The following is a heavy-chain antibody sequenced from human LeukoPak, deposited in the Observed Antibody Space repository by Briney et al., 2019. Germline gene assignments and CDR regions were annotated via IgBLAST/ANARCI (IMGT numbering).Heavy chain of an antibody. CDR3: AIHSSGWYIYYYGMDV. D-gene: IGHD6-19*01. J-gene: IGHJ6*02. CDR1: EFTVSSNY. V-gene: IGHV3-53*01. Sequence: PGGSLRLSCAASEFTVSSNYMSWVRQPPGKGLELVSVIHGAGSTYYADSVKGRFNISRDSSKNTLYLQMNSLRVEDTAVYYCAIHSSGWYIYYYGMDVWGQGTTVTVSS. CDR2: IHGAGST.